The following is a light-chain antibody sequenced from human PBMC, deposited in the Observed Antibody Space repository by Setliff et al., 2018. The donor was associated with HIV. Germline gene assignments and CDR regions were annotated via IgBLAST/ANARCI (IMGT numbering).Light chain of an antibody. Sequence: QSAMTQPASVSGSTGQSITISCTGTSTDVGGYNYVSWYQQHPGKAPKLMIYEVSHRPSGVSYRFSGSKSDNTASLTISGLQAEDEADYYCSSYTNSSAYVFGTGTKVTVL. CDR2: EVS. V-gene: IGLV2-14*01. CDR3: SSYTNSSAYV. J-gene: IGLJ1*01. CDR1: STDVGGYNY.